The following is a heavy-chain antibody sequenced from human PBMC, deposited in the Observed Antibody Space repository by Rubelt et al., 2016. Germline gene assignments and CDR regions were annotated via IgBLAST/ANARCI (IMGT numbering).Heavy chain of an antibody. V-gene: IGHV3-48*02. CDR1: GFTFSTSG. CDR3: ARVLYRGSYWFDD. D-gene: IGHD1-26*01. Sequence: EVQLVESGGGLVQPGGSLRLSCAASGFTFSTSGMTWIRQAPGKGLEWVSTIVYSGDAQYYADSVKGRFTISRDNAKNSLYLQMNSLRDEDTSGYYWARVLYRGSYWFDDWGQGTLVTVSS. J-gene: IGHJ4*02. CDR2: IVYSGDAQ.